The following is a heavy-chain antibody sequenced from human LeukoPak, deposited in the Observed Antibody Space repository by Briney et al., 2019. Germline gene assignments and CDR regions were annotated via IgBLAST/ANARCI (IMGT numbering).Heavy chain of an antibody. J-gene: IGHJ4*02. CDR2: IYYSGST. D-gene: IGHD2-2*02. CDR3: ARAYCSRTSCYIDY. V-gene: IGHV4-59*01. Sequence: SETLSLTCTVSGVSISSYYWSWIRQPPGKGLEWIGYIYYSGSTNYNPSLKSRVTISVDTSKNQFSLKLSSVTAADTAVYYCARAYCSRTSCYIDYWGQGALVTVSS. CDR1: GVSISSYY.